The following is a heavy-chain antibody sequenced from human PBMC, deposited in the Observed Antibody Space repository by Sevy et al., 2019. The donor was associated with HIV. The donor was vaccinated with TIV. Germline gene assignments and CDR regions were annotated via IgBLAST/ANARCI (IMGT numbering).Heavy chain of an antibody. CDR3: ARDWGVATTGDHDAFDI. CDR1: GDTFSTYA. CDR2: IIPIFGTP. V-gene: IGHV1-69*13. Sequence: ASVKVSCQASGDTFSTYALSWVRQAPGQGLEWMGGIIPIFGTPNYAHKFQGRVTITADESASTAYMELCSLRSEDTALYYCARDWGVATTGDHDAFDIWGHGTLVTVSS. J-gene: IGHJ3*02. D-gene: IGHD7-27*01.